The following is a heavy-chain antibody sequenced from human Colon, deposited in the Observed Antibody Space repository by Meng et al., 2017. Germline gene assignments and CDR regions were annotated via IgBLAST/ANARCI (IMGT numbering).Heavy chain of an antibody. CDR2: IYYSGST. J-gene: IGHJ5*02. CDR1: GGSFSDYY. Sequence: QVQLQQWGAGLLKPSETLSLTCGVYGGSFSDYYWTWIRQPPGKGLEWIGYIYYSGSTNYNPSLKSRVTISVDTSKNQFSLKLSSVTAADTAVYYCVRFLTAFDPWGQGTLVTVSS. V-gene: IGHV4-34*11. CDR3: VRFLTAFDP.